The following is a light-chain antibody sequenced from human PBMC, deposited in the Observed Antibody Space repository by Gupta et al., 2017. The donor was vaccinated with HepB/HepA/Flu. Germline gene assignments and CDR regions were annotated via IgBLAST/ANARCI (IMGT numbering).Light chain of an antibody. CDR3: QQNKNYPYT. CDR1: QDISNF. Sequence: DIQMTQSPSSLSASVGDRVTITCRASQDISNFLAWFQLKPGKAPKSLIYAASRLQSGVPSKFSGSGSGTDFTLTISSLRPEDFATYYCQQNKNYPYTFGQGTKVEIK. V-gene: IGKV1-16*02. CDR2: AAS. J-gene: IGKJ2*01.